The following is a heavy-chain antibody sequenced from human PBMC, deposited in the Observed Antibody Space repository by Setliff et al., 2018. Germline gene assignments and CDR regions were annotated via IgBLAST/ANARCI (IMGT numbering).Heavy chain of an antibody. D-gene: IGHD2-2*01. CDR1: GGTLRSYG. CDR3: AREVVVVKSAINYYYYMDV. Sequence: SVKVSCKASGGTLRSYGISWVRQAPGQGLEWIGGIIPNFGTTSYAQKFQGRVTITTDESTNTAYMELSSLRSDDTAVFYCAREVVVVKSAINYYYYMDVWGKGTTVTVSS. V-gene: IGHV1-69*05. CDR2: IIPNFGTT. J-gene: IGHJ6*03.